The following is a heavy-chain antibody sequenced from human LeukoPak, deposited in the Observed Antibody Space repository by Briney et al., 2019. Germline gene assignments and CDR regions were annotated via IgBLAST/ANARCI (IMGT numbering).Heavy chain of an antibody. Sequence: GGSLRLSCAGSGFSVSNYYMSWVRQAPGKGLERVSLIRDSGETFYADSVKGRFTISRDNSKNTMYLQMNRLRVEDTAVYFCARDRAVTQDWVEFDPWGQGTLVTVSS. D-gene: IGHD4-17*01. CDR1: GFSVSNYY. J-gene: IGHJ5*02. V-gene: IGHV3-66*03. CDR2: IRDSGET. CDR3: ARDRAVTQDWVEFDP.